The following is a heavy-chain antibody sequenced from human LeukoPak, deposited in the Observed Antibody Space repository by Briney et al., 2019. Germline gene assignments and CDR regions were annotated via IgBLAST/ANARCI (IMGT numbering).Heavy chain of an antibody. CDR2: ISIYNGDT. CDR3: ARAPREGAFDY. D-gene: IGHD3-16*01. V-gene: IGHV1-18*01. Sequence: ASVKVSCKASGYTFSTFGITWVRQAPGQGLEWMGWISIYNGDTHFAQRLQGRVSLTTDTSTNTAYMELRSLRSDDTAMYFCARAPREGAFDYWGQGTRVTVSS. J-gene: IGHJ4*02. CDR1: GYTFSTFG.